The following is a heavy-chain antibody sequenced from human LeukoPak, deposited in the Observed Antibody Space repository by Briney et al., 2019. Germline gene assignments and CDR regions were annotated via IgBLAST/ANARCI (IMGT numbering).Heavy chain of an antibody. CDR2: IYYSGST. D-gene: IGHD6-19*01. J-gene: IGHJ3*02. Sequence: SETLSLTCTVSGGSISRADYYWSWIRQPPGKGLEWIGYIYYSGSTYYNPSLKSRVTISVDTSKNQFSLKLSSVTAADTAVYYCARQYTGQKQWAIWGRGTMVTVSS. CDR1: GGSISRADYY. V-gene: IGHV4-30-4*08. CDR3: ARQYTGQKQWAI.